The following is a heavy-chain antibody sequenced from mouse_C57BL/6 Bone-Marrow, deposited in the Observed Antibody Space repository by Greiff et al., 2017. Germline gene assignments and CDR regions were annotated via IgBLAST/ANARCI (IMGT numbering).Heavy chain of an antibody. D-gene: IGHD2-12*01. J-gene: IGHJ2*01. CDR1: GFTFSSYA. CDR2: ISSGGDYI. V-gene: IGHV5-9-1*02. CDR3: TGLSYCSSYYFDY. Sequence: EVKVVESGEGLVKPGGSLKLSCAASGFTFSSYAMSWVRQTPEKRLEWVAYISSGGDYIYYADTVKGRFTISRDNARNTLYLQMSSLKSEDTAMSYCTGLSYCSSYYFDYWGQGTTLTVSS.